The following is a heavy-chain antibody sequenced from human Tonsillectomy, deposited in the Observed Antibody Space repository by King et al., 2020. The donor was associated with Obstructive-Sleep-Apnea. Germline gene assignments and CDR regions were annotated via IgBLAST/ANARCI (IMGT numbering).Heavy chain of an antibody. J-gene: IGHJ4*02. Sequence: QLVQSGAEVKKPGASVKVSCKASGYRFTSYGISWVRQAPGHGLEWMGWSSAYNVNSYYAQNVQGRVTMTTATPTSTASMELRSLGSDDTAVYYCARALNEGSGSYCNGVVDYWGQGTLVTVSS. CDR1: GYRFTSYG. D-gene: IGHD3-10*01. V-gene: IGHV1-18*01. CDR3: ARALNEGSGSYCNGVVDY. CDR2: SSAYNVNS.